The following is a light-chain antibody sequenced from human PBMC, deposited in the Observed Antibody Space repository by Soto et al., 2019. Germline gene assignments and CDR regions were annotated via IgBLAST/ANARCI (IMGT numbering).Light chain of an antibody. CDR1: SSDVGGYNF. Sequence: QAVVTQPPSASGSPGQSVTISCAGTSSDVGGYNFVSWYQQHPGKVPKLMIYEVIKRPSGVPDRFSGSKSGNTASLTVSGLHAEDEADYYCSSYSGSDNFVVFGGGTKRTVL. CDR2: EVI. J-gene: IGLJ2*01. V-gene: IGLV2-8*01. CDR3: SSYSGSDNFVV.